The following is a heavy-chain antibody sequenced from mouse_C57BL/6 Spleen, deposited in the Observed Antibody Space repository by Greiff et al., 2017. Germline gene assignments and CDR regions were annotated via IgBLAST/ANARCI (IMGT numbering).Heavy chain of an antibody. V-gene: IGHV5-17*01. CDR1: GFTFSDYG. J-gene: IGHJ4*01. CDR3: AGSYYYYAMDY. CDR2: ISSGSSTI. Sequence: EVMLVESGGGLVKPGGSLKLSCAASGFTFSDYGMHWVRQAPEKGLEWVAYISSGSSTIYYAATVKGRFTISRDNAKNTLFLQMTSLRSEDTAMYYCAGSYYYYAMDYWGQGTSVTVSS. D-gene: IGHD1-1*02.